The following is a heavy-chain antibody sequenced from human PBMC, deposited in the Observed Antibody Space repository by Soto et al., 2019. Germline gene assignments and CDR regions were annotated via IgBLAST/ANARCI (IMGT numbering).Heavy chain of an antibody. Sequence: VKVSCKASGGTFSSYAISWVRQAPGQGLEWMGGIIPIFGTANYAQKFQGRVTITADESTSTAYMELSSLRSEDTAVYYCASENLYSRRWYMRDYGMDVWGQGTTVTVSS. CDR1: GGTFSSYA. V-gene: IGHV1-69*01. J-gene: IGHJ6*02. CDR2: IIPIFGTA. CDR3: ASENLYSRRWYMRDYGMDV. D-gene: IGHD6-13*01.